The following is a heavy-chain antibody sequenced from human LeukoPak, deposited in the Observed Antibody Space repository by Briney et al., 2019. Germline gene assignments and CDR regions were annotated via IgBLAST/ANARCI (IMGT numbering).Heavy chain of an antibody. CDR3: ARKGVVALNWFDP. Sequence: GGCLRLSCAASGFTFSDYYMSWIRQAPGKGLEWVSYISSSGSTIYYADSVKGRFTISRDNAKNSLYLQMNSLRAEDTAVYYCARKGVVALNWFDPWGQGTLVTVSS. CDR2: ISSSGSTI. J-gene: IGHJ5*02. V-gene: IGHV3-11*01. CDR1: GFTFSDYY. D-gene: IGHD2-15*01.